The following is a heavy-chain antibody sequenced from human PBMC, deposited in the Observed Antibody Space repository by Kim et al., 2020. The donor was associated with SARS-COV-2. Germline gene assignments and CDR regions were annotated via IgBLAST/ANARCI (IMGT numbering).Heavy chain of an antibody. D-gene: IGHD3-22*01. J-gene: IGHJ4*02. V-gene: IGHV3-33*01. CDR2: IWYDGSNK. Sequence: GGSLRLSCAASGFTFSSYGMHWVRQAPGKGLEWVAVIWYDGSNKYYADSVKGRFTISRDNSKNTLYLQMNSLRAEDTAVYYCARGYRYYYDSSGYSYWGQGTLVTVSS. CDR1: GFTFSSYG. CDR3: ARGYRYYYDSSGYSY.